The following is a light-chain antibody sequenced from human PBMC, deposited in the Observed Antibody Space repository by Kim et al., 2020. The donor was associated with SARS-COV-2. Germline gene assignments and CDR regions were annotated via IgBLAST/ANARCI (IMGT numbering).Light chain of an antibody. J-gene: IGLJ1*01. CDR1: SSDVGGYNY. V-gene: IGLV2-14*03. CDR3: SSYTSSSWV. Sequence: PGQSITISCTGTSSDVGGYNYVSWYQQHPGKAPKLMIYDVSNRPSGVSNRFSGSKSGNTASLTISGLQAEDEADYYCSSYTSSSWVFGTGTKVTVL. CDR2: DVS.